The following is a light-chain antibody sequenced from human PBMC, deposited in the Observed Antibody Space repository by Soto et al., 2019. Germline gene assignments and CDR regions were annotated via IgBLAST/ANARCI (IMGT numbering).Light chain of an antibody. CDR1: SSDVGAYNY. CDR3: SSYTSATTYV. CDR2: DVS. J-gene: IGLJ1*01. Sequence: QSVLTQPASVSGSPGQSITISCTGTSSDVGAYNYDSWYQQYPGEAPKVIIYDVSNRPAGVSNRFSGFKSGNTASLTISGLQTQDEADYYCSSYTSATTYVFGTGTKLTVL. V-gene: IGLV2-14*01.